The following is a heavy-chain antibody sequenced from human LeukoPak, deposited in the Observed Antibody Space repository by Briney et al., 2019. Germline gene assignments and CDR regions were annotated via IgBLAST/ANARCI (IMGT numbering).Heavy chain of an antibody. D-gene: IGHD6-19*01. CDR3: ARDRSGWYLDY. CDR1: GFTFSSYA. V-gene: IGHV3-30-3*01. Sequence: PGGSLRLSCAASGFTFSSYAMHWVRQAPGKGLEWVAVIPYDGSNKYYADSVKGRFTISRDNSKNTLYLQMNSLRAEDTAVYYCARDRSGWYLDYWGQGTLVTVSS. J-gene: IGHJ4*02. CDR2: IPYDGSNK.